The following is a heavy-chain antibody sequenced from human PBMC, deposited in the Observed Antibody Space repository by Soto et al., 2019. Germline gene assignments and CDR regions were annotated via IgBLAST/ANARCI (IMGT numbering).Heavy chain of an antibody. Sequence: PSETLSLTCAVSCGSISSSNWWSWVRQPPGKGLEWIGEIYHSGSTNYNPSLKSRVTISVDKSKNQFSLKLSSVTAADTAVYYCARVCGFTTVTTNYYYYYGMDVWGQGTTVTVSS. J-gene: IGHJ6*02. CDR2: IYHSGST. D-gene: IGHD4-17*01. CDR1: CGSISSSNW. V-gene: IGHV4-4*02. CDR3: ARVCGFTTVTTNYYYYYGMDV.